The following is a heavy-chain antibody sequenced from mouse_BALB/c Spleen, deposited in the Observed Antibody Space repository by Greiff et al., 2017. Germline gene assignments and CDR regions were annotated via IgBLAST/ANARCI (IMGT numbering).Heavy chain of an antibody. CDR3: ARGGYGPYWYFDV. J-gene: IGHJ1*01. CDR2: ILPGSGST. D-gene: IGHD1-1*02. Sequence: VKLMESGAELMKPGASVKISCKATGYTFSSYWIEWVKQRPGHGLEWIGEILPGSGSTNYNEKFKGKATFTADTSSNTAYMQLSSLTSEDSAVYYCARGGYGPYWYFDVWGAGTTVTVSS. CDR1: GYTFSSYW. V-gene: IGHV1-9*01.